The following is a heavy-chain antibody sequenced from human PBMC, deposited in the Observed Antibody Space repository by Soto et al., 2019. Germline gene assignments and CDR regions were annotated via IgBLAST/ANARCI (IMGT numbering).Heavy chain of an antibody. CDR3: AREGLTDIVVVPAARHNWFDP. Sequence: GASVKVSCKASGGTFSSYTISWVRQAPGQGLEWMGRIIPILGIANYAQKFQGRVTITADKSTSTAYMELSSLRSEDTAVYYCAREGLTDIVVVPAARHNWFDPWGQGTLVTVSS. D-gene: IGHD2-2*01. V-gene: IGHV1-69*04. CDR1: GGTFSSYT. CDR2: IIPILGIA. J-gene: IGHJ5*02.